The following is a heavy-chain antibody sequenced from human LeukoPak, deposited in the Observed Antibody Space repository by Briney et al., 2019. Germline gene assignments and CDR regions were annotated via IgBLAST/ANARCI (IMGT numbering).Heavy chain of an antibody. D-gene: IGHD3-22*01. CDR2: INHSGST. CDR3: ARKTMIVVVNWFDP. V-gene: IGHV4-34*01. Sequence: SETLSLTCAVYGGSFSGYYWSWIRQPPGKGLEWIGEINHSGSTNYNPSLKSRVTISVDTSKNQFSLKLSSVTTADTAVYYCARKTMIVVVNWFDPWGQGTLVTVSS. J-gene: IGHJ5*02. CDR1: GGSFSGYY.